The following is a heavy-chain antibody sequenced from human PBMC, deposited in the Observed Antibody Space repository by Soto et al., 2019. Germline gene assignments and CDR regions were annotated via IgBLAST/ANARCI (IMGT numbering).Heavy chain of an antibody. D-gene: IGHD2-2*01. CDR1: GFTFDDYA. Sequence: SLKISCAASGFTFDDYAMHWVRQAPGKGLEWVSGISWNSRSIGYADSMKGRFTISRDNAKNSLYLQMNSLRAEDTALYYCAKAGCSSTSCYANYWGQGTLVTVSS. CDR2: ISWNSRSI. J-gene: IGHJ4*02. CDR3: AKAGCSSTSCYANY. V-gene: IGHV3-9*01.